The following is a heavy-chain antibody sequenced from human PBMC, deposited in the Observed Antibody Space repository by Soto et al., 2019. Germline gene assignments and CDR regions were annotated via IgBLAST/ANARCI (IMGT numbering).Heavy chain of an antibody. J-gene: IGHJ6*02. CDR2: ISAYNGNT. Sequence: ASVKVSCKASGYTFTSYGISWVRQAPGQGLEWMGWISAYNGNTNYAQKLQGRVTMTTDTSTSTAYMELRSLRSDDTAVYYCAREEMVVGPASWGGMDVWGQGTTVTV. D-gene: IGHD2-2*01. CDR3: AREEMVVGPASWGGMDV. CDR1: GYTFTSYG. V-gene: IGHV1-18*01.